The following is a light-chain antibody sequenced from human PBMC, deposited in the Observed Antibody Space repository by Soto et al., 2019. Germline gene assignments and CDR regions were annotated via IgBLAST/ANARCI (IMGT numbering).Light chain of an antibody. CDR2: IAS. CDR1: QDINSW. V-gene: IGKV1-12*01. J-gene: IGKJ4*01. CDR3: QQSKTFPLT. Sequence: DIQMTKSPSSVSASVGDRVTITCWASQDINSWLTWYQQKPGKAPKVLIYIASRLQSGVPSRFSGRGSGTDFSLTISNLQPEDFATYFCQQSKTFPLTFGGGTKVDIK.